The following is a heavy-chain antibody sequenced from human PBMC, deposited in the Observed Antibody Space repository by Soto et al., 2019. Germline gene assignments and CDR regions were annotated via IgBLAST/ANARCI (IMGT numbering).Heavy chain of an antibody. Sequence: VQLVQSGAEVKKPGESLKISCKGSEFSFTTYWIAWVRQMPGEGLKWMGIIYPGDSRTTYSPSFQGQVTISADKSINTAYIQWSSLKASDTAMYYCTRDLDYGGNSEDFDIWGQGTRVTVSS. CDR2: IYPGDSRT. D-gene: IGHD4-17*01. CDR3: TRDLDYGGNSEDFDI. J-gene: IGHJ3*02. V-gene: IGHV5-51*03. CDR1: EFSFTTYW.